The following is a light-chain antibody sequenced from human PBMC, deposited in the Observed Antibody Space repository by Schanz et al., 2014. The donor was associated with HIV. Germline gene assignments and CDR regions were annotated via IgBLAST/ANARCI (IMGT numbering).Light chain of an antibody. V-gene: IGLV6-57*03. J-gene: IGLJ2*01. CDR1: SGSIGTNL. CDR3: QSYVTGTVV. CDR2: ENN. Sequence: NFMLTQPHSVSESPGKTITISCTRSSGSIGTNLVQWYQHRPGSAPTVVIYENNHRPSGVPDRFSGSIDISSNSASLTISGLKTEDEADYYCQSYVTGTVVFGGGTKLTVL.